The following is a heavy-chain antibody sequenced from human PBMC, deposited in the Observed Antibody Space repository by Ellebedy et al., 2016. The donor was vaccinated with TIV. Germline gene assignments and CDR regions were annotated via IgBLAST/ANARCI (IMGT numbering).Heavy chain of an antibody. Sequence: MPSETLSLTCAVYGGSFSGYYWSWIRQPPGKGLEWIGEINHSGSTNYNPSLKSRVTVSVDTSKNQFSLKLSSVTAADTAVYYCARHLGFGEPTYGMDVWGQGTTVTVSS. D-gene: IGHD3-10*01. J-gene: IGHJ6*02. CDR2: INHSGST. CDR1: GGSFSGYY. V-gene: IGHV4-34*01. CDR3: ARHLGFGEPTYGMDV.